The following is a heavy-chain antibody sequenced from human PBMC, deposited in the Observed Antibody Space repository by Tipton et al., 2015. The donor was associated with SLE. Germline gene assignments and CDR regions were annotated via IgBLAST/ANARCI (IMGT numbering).Heavy chain of an antibody. J-gene: IGHJ4*02. CDR2: ITGVGQT. Sequence: SLRLSCAASGFTFRNYAMTWIRQAPGQGLEWVSSITGVGQTYYANSVRGRFTISRDNSENTVDLQISSLRAEDTAIYYCAKISSGWSGDNWGQGTLVTVSS. CDR1: GFTFRNYA. D-gene: IGHD6-19*01. V-gene: IGHV3-23*01. CDR3: AKISSGWSGDN.